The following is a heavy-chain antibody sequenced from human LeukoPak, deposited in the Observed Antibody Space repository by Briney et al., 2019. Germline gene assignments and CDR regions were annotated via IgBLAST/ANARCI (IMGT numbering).Heavy chain of an antibody. Sequence: ASVKVSCKASSDSLRNFGISWVRQAPGQGLEWMGWISTYNGNTNYARKVQGRVTMTTDTSTTTVYMELTNLKSDDTAVYYCAAMDCGTSLPYWGQGTPVTVSS. CDR3: AAMDCGTSLPY. CDR1: SDSLRNFG. CDR2: ISTYNGNT. D-gene: IGHD1-7*01. V-gene: IGHV1-18*01. J-gene: IGHJ4*02.